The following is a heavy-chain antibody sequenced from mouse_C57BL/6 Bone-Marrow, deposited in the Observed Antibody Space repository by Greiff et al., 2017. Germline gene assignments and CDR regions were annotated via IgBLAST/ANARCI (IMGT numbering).Heavy chain of an antibody. V-gene: IGHV1-61*01. CDR3: ARRYGSSSFAY. J-gene: IGHJ3*01. D-gene: IGHD1-1*01. Sequence: QVQLQQPGAELVRPGSSVKLSCKASGYTFTSYWMDWVKQRPGQGLEWIGNIYPSDSETHYNQQFKDKATLTVDKSSSTAYMQLSSLTSEDSAVYYCARRYGSSSFAYWGQGTLVTVSA. CDR1: GYTFTSYW. CDR2: IYPSDSET.